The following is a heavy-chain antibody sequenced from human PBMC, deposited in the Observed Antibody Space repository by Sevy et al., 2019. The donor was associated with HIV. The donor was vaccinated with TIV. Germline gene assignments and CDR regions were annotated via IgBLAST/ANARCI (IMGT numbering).Heavy chain of an antibody. CDR1: GFTVSSNY. CDR3: ARDCSSTSCLGSDAFDI. CDR2: IYSGGST. D-gene: IGHD2-2*01. J-gene: IGHJ3*02. V-gene: IGHV3-66*02. Sequence: GGSLRLSCAASGFTVSSNYMSWVRQAPGKGLEWVSVIYSGGSTYYADSVKGRFTISRDNSKNTLYLQMNSLRAEDTAVYYCARDCSSTSCLGSDAFDIWGQGTMVTVSS.